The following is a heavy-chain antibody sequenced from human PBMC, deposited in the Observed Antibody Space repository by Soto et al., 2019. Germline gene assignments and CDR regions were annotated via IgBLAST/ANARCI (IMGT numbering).Heavy chain of an antibody. J-gene: IGHJ2*01. Sequence: VQLVESGGGLVQPGGSLRLSCAASGFTFSSYWMHWVRQAPGKGVVWVSRINSDGSSTSYADSVKGRFTISRDNAKNTLYLQSNRPRAEDTAVYYCARGGSLNWYFDLWGRGTLVTVSS. CDR3: ARGGSLNWYFDL. V-gene: IGHV3-74*01. CDR2: INSDGSST. CDR1: GFTFSSYW. D-gene: IGHD1-26*01.